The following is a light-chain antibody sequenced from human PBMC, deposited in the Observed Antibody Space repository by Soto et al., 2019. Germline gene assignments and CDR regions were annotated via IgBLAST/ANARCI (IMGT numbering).Light chain of an antibody. CDR3: AAWDGSLNNVL. Sequence: QSVLTQPPSASGTPGQRVTISCSGSGSSIGANTVNWYRQLPGTAPKLLIYGDNQRPSGGPDRFSGSKSGTSASLAISGRQSEDEAEYYCAAWDGSLNNVLFGGGTKLTVL. CDR2: GDN. J-gene: IGLJ2*01. CDR1: GSSIGANT. V-gene: IGLV1-44*01.